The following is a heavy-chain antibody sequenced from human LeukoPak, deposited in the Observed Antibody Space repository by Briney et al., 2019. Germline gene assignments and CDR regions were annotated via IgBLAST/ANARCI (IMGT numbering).Heavy chain of an antibody. J-gene: IGHJ6*02. V-gene: IGHV3-30*03. CDR1: GFTFSSYG. CDR2: ISYDGSNK. Sequence: GGSLRLSCVASGFTFSSYGIHWVRQAPGKGLQCVVLISYDGSNKYYADSVKGRFTISRDNSKNTLYLQMNSLRDEDTAVYYCARSPRYYYNYYGMDVWGQGTTVTVSS. CDR3: ARSPRYYYNYYGMDV.